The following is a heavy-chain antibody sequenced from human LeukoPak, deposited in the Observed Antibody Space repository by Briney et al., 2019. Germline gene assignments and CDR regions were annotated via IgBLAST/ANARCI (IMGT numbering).Heavy chain of an antibody. J-gene: IGHJ4*02. Sequence: ASVKVSCKASGYTFTSYAMHWVRQAPGQRLEWMGWINAGNGNTKYSQKFQGRVTITRDTSASTAYMELSSLRSEDTAVYYCARERARYCSGGSCWGGIVYWGQGTLVTVSS. D-gene: IGHD2-15*01. CDR2: INAGNGNT. V-gene: IGHV1-3*01. CDR3: ARERARYCSGGSCWGGIVY. CDR1: GYTFTSYA.